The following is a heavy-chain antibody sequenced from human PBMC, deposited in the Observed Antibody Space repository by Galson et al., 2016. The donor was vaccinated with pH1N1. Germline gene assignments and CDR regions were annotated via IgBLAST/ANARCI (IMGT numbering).Heavy chain of an antibody. V-gene: IGHV5-51*03. Sequence: QSGAEVKKPGESLKISCKGSGSSFTSYWIGWVRQMPGKGLEWMGIIHPGDSDTRYSPSFQGQVTISADKSISTAYLQWSSLKASDTAMYYCASGGYCSGGSCYSAALDIWGQGTTVTVSS. J-gene: IGHJ3*02. CDR3: ASGGYCSGGSCYSAALDI. CDR1: GSSFTSYW. CDR2: IHPGDSDT. D-gene: IGHD2-15*01.